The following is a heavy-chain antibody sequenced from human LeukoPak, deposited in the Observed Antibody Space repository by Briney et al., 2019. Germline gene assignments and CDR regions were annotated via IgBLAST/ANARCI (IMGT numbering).Heavy chain of an antibody. Sequence: GESLKISCKGSGYSSTSYWIGWVRQMPGKGLEWMGIIYPGDSDTRYSPSFQGQVTISADKSISTAYLQWSSLKASDTAMYYCARLLVVTAISYYFDYWGQGTLVTVSS. D-gene: IGHD2-21*02. V-gene: IGHV5-51*01. J-gene: IGHJ4*02. CDR1: GYSSTSYW. CDR2: IYPGDSDT. CDR3: ARLLVVTAISYYFDY.